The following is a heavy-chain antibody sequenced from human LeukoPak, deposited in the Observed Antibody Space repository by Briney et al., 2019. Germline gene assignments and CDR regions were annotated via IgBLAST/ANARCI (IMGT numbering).Heavy chain of an antibody. Sequence: PGGSLRLSCAASGFTFSSYAMSWVRQAPGKGLEWVSAISGSGGSTYYADSVKGRFSVSRDNSKSTLYLQMNSLRAEDTAVYYCAKDRSWAASTTRLYSFDYWGQGTLVTVSS. CDR2: ISGSGGST. CDR3: AKDRSWAASTTRLYSFDY. J-gene: IGHJ4*02. CDR1: GFTFSSYA. V-gene: IGHV3-23*01. D-gene: IGHD2-15*01.